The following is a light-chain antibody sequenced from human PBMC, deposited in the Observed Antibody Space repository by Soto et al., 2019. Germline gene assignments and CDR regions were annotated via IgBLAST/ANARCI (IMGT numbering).Light chain of an antibody. CDR1: SSDVGTYNL. CDR3: CSYAGSSTYV. V-gene: IGLV2-23*01. Sequence: ALTQPASVSGSPGQSITISCTGTSSDVGTYNLVTWYQHHPGKAPKLMIYEGSKRPSGVSNRFSGSKSGNTASLTISGLQAEDEADYYCCSYAGSSTYVFGTGTKLTVL. J-gene: IGLJ1*01. CDR2: EGS.